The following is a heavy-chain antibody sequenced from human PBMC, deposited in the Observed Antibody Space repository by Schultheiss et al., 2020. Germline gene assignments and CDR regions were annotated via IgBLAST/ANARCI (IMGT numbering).Heavy chain of an antibody. CDR2: LYYSGST. V-gene: IGHV4-59*12. Sequence: SETLSLTCAVYGGSFSGYYWSCIRQPPGTGLEWIPCLYYSGSTDYNPSHKSRITISVDTSKNQFSLKLSSVTAADTAVYYCARGRRTMVRGVGYYYYGMDVWCQGTTVTVSS. CDR3: ARGRRTMVRGVGYYYYGMDV. CDR1: GGSFSGYY. D-gene: IGHD3-10*01. J-gene: IGHJ6*02.